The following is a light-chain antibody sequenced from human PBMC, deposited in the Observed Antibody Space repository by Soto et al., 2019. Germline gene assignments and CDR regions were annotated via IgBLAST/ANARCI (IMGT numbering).Light chain of an antibody. J-gene: IGKJ2*01. V-gene: IGKV1-39*01. CDR3: QPSYSTPYT. CDR2: AAS. CDR1: QSISSY. Sequence: DIQMTQSPSSLSASVGDRVTITCRASQSISSYLNWYQQKPGKAPKLLIYAASSLQSGVPSRFSVCGSGTDFTLAISSLQPVDFATYYCQPSYSTPYTFGQGTKLEIK.